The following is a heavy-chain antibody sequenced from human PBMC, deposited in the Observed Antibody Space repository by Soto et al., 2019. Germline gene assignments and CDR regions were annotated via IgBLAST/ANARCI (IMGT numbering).Heavy chain of an antibody. CDR2: ISAYNGNT. V-gene: IGHV1-18*01. Sequence: ASVKVSCKASGYTFTSYGISWVRQAPGQGLEWMGWISAYNGNTNYAQKLQGRVTMTTDTSTSTAYMELRSLRSDDTAVYYCAREVATSKAFNDYCDGMAVWRRRTTVPVSS. CDR1: GYTFTSYG. D-gene: IGHD5-12*01. J-gene: IGHJ6*01. CDR3: AREVATSKAFNDYCDGMAV.